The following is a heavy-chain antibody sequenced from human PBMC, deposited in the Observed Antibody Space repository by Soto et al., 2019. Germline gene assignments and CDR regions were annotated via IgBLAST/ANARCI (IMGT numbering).Heavy chain of an antibody. J-gene: IGHJ4*02. CDR2: LSGRGGNT. V-gene: IGHV3-23*01. Sequence: EVQLLESGGGLVQPGGSLRLSCAASGFIFSSYAMSWVRQAPGKGLEWVSGLSGRGGNTYYADSVKGRFTISRDNSKNTLYLQMNSLRAEDTAVYYCAKGALSYYDSSGYLYYFDYWGQGTLVTVSS. CDR3: AKGALSYYDSSGYLYYFDY. D-gene: IGHD3-22*01. CDR1: GFIFSSYA.